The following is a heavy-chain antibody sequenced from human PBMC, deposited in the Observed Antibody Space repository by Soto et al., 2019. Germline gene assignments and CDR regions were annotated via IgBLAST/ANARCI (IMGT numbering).Heavy chain of an antibody. CDR1: GFTFRSYA. CDR2: ISGGGDKT. Sequence: EVQLLESGGGLAQPGGSLRLSCTASGFTFRSYAMSWVRQAPGKVLEWVSGISGGGDKTYNADSVKGRFTISRDNSKNMLFLQMNSLRVDDTAVYFCARDLGRSGWYLWGQGTLVTVSS. J-gene: IGHJ4*02. V-gene: IGHV3-23*01. CDR3: ARDLGRSGWYL. D-gene: IGHD6-19*01.